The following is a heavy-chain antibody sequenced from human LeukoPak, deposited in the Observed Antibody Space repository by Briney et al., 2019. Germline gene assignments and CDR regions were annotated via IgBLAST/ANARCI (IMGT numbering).Heavy chain of an antibody. J-gene: IGHJ3*02. Sequence: RPSETLSLTCTVSGGSISSYYWSWIRQPPGKGLEWIGYIYYTESTNYNPSLKSRVTMSVDTSKNQFSLKLSSVTAADTAVYYCAASRGVDGFDIWGQGTMVTVSS. CDR1: GGSISSYY. D-gene: IGHD3-22*01. V-gene: IGHV4-59*01. CDR3: AASRGVDGFDI. CDR2: IYYTEST.